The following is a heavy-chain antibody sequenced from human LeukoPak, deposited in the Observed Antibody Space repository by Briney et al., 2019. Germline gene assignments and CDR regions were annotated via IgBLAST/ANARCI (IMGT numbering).Heavy chain of an antibody. D-gene: IGHD3-22*01. CDR1: GLTFSSYA. CDR2: ISYDGSNK. CDR3: AREAYYDSSAPGDAFDI. J-gene: IGHJ3*02. V-gene: IGHV3-30-3*01. Sequence: GGSLRLSCAASGLTFSSYAMHWVRQAPGKGLEWVAVISYDGSNKYYADSVKGRFTISRDNSKNTLYLQMNSLRAEDTAVYYCAREAYYDSSAPGDAFDIWGQGTMVTVSS.